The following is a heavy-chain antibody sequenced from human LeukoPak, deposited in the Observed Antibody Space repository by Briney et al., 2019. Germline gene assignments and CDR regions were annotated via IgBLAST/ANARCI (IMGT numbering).Heavy chain of an antibody. V-gene: IGHV3-48*03. CDR1: GFTFSSYE. D-gene: IGHD2-15*01. Sequence: PGGSLRLSCAASGFTFSSYEMNWVRQAPGKGLEWVSYISSSGSTIYYADSVKGRFTISRDNAKNSLYLQMNSLRAEDTAVYYCARLSGGSWTPYHFDYWGQGTLVTVSS. J-gene: IGHJ4*02. CDR2: ISSSGSTI. CDR3: ARLSGGSWTPYHFDY.